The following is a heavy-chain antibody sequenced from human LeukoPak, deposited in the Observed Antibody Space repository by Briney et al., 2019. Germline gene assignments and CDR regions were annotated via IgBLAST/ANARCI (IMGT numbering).Heavy chain of an antibody. D-gene: IGHD1-20*01. CDR1: GGTFSSYA. Sequence: GASVKVSCKASGGTFSSYAISWVRQAPGQGLEGMGWINGNSGSTNYAQQFQGRVTMTRDTSIRTAYMELNNLTSDDTAVYYCVRDRYDITGKPFDTWGQGTLVTVSS. CDR3: VRDRYDITGKPFDT. J-gene: IGHJ4*02. V-gene: IGHV1-2*02. CDR2: INGNSGST.